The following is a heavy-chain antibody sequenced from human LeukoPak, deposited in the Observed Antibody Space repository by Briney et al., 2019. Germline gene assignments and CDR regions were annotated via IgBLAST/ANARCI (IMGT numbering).Heavy chain of an antibody. J-gene: IGHJ4*02. CDR1: GFSFSSAW. CDR2: IKDNIDGGTT. Sequence: KTGGSLRLSCVASGFSFSSAWMVWVRQAPGKGLEWVGRIKDNIDGGTTDLAAPVKGRFTISRDDSRSTVYLQMDSLKNEDTAVYYCTTYFSHFYLSSGYYSYWGLGTLVTVSS. V-gene: IGHV3-15*01. D-gene: IGHD3-3*01. CDR3: TTYFSHFYLSSGYYSY.